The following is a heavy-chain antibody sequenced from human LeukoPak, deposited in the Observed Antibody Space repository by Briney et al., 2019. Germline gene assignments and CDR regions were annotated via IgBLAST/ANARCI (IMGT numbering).Heavy chain of an antibody. D-gene: IGHD2-2*01. Sequence: GRSLRLSCAASGFTFSSYAMHWVRRAPGKGLEWVAVISYDGSNKYYADSVKGRFTISRDNSKNTLYLQMNSLRAEDTAVYYCAREPGLVVPAAARKFYYGMDVWGKGTTVTVSS. CDR3: AREPGLVVPAAARKFYYGMDV. CDR1: GFTFSSYA. J-gene: IGHJ6*04. CDR2: ISYDGSNK. V-gene: IGHV3-30*04.